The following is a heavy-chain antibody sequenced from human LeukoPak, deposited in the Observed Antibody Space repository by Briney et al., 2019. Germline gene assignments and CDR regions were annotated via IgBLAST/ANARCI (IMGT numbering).Heavy chain of an antibody. Sequence: TSETLSLTCTVSGGSISSYYWSWIRQPPGKGLEWIGYIYYSGSTNYNPSLKSRVTISVDTSKNQFSLKLSSVTAADTAVYYCARERYSSGYDAFDIWGQGTMVTVSS. V-gene: IGHV4-59*01. J-gene: IGHJ3*02. D-gene: IGHD6-19*01. CDR3: ARERYSSGYDAFDI. CDR2: IYYSGST. CDR1: GGSISSYY.